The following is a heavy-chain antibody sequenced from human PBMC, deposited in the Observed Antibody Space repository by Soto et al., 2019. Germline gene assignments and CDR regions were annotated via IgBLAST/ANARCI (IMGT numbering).Heavy chain of an antibody. CDR2: IVPIFGTF. Sequence: QVHLVQSAAEVKKPGSSVRVSCTVSGGTFGRNTIVWVRQAPEQGLECMGHIVPIFGTFKYSQKFQGRVTFTAQESTPTAYLDLRSLTSEVTAVYFCVTSLNSAVAYRGQGTLLSVSS. CDR1: GGTFGRNT. J-gene: IGHJ4*02. CDR3: VTSLNSAVAY. D-gene: IGHD1-20*01. V-gene: IGHV1-69*01.